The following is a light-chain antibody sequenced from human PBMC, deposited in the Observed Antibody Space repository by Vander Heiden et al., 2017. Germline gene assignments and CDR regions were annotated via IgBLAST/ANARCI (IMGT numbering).Light chain of an antibody. V-gene: IGLV1-44*01. CDR3: AAWDDSLNGVM. J-gene: IGLJ3*02. CDR2: STN. CDR1: NSNIGSNA. Sequence: QSVLTQPPSASGTPGLRVTISCSGSNSNIGSNAVNWYQQFPGTAPKLLIYSTNQRPSGVPDRFSGSKSGTSASLAISGLRSEDEADYYCAAWDDSLNGVMFGGGAKLTVL.